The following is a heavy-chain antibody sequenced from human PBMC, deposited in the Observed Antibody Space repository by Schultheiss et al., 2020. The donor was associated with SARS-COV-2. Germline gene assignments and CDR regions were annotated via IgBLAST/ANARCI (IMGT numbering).Heavy chain of an antibody. J-gene: IGHJ4*02. CDR1: GFTFGDYA. Sequence: GGSLRLSCTASGFTFGDYAMSWFRQAPGKGLEWVSAISGSGGSTYYADSVKGRFTISRDNSKNTLYLQMNSLRAEDTALYYCAKDTHCTTSSSTSCYTTYFDYWGQGTLVTVSS. CDR3: AKDTHCTTSSSTSCYTTYFDY. V-gene: IGHV3-23*01. D-gene: IGHD2-2*02. CDR2: ISGSGGST.